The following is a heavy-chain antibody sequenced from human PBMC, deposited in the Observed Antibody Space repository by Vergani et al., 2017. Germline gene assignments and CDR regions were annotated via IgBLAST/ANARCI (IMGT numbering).Heavy chain of an antibody. CDR3: AHSWNFGRRDWFDS. CDR1: ESTFSDYN. J-gene: IGHJ5*01. Sequence: KKPGGSMKVSCQASESTFSDYNIHWVRQAPGQGLQWMGWISPKTGDTDYLQRFQDRVTMTRDASTKTVYLKMTRLTSDDTAIYYCAHSWNFGRRDWFDSWGPGTLVTVSS. D-gene: IGHD1-26*01. CDR2: ISPKTGDT. V-gene: IGHV1-2*02.